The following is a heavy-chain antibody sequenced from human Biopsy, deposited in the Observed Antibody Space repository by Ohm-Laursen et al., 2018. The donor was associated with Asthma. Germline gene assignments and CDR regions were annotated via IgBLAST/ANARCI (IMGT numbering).Heavy chain of an antibody. CDR3: ARVVSYGDIYFGIDV. J-gene: IGHJ6*02. Sequence: SQTLSLTCRVSGGYTGSSDHHWAWIRQAPGKGLEWIGFVFWSGSTHYSRSLERRVSISIDPATNEFSMKLWSVTPADTAVYFCARVVSYGDIYFGIDVWGPGTTVSVS. V-gene: IGHV4-30-4*01. CDR1: GGYTGSSDHH. D-gene: IGHD4-17*01. CDR2: VFWSGST.